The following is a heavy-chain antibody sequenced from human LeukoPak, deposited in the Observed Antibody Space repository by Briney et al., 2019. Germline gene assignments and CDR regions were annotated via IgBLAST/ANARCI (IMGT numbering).Heavy chain of an antibody. CDR1: GFTFSSYA. D-gene: IGHD4-23*01. CDR2: ISGGAGST. CDR3: ARDLATTVVTPEFDY. V-gene: IGHV3-23*01. Sequence: QPGGSLRLSCAASGFTFSSYAMSWVRQAPGKGLEWVSAISGGAGSTYYAVSVKGRFTVSRDNSKNTLYLQMNSLRAEDTAVYYCARDLATTVVTPEFDYWGQGTLVTVSS. J-gene: IGHJ4*02.